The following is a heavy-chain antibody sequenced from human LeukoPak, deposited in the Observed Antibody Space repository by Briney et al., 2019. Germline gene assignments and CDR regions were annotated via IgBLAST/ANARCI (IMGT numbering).Heavy chain of an antibody. CDR2: ISSSSSYI. CDR1: GFTFSSYS. J-gene: IGHJ6*03. D-gene: IGHD3-10*01. CDR3: AKGGAVSSKSIIMVRGTRRYYYNMDV. V-gene: IGHV3-21*04. Sequence: TGGSLRLSCAASGFTFSSYSMNWVRQAPGKGLEWVSSISSSSSYIYYADSVKGRFTISRDNAKNSLYLQMNSLRAEDTAVYYCAKGGAVSSKSIIMVRGTRRYYYNMDVWGKGTTVTISS.